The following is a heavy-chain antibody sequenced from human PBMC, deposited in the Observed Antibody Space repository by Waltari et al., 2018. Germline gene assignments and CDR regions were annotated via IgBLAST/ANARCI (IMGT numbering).Heavy chain of an antibody. J-gene: IGHJ4*02. CDR2: INPNSGGT. D-gene: IGHD3-10*01. CDR1: GYTFTGYY. CDR3: ASTLWFGELSFDY. Sequence: QVQLVQSGAEVKKPGASVKVSCKASGYTFTGYYLHWVRQAPGQGLWGMGWINPNSGGTNCAQKFEGRVTMTRDTSISTAYMELSRLRSDDTAGYYCASTLWFGELSFDYWGQGTLVTVSS. V-gene: IGHV1-2*02.